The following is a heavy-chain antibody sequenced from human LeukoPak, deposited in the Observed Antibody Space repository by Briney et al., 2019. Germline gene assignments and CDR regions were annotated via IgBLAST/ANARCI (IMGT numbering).Heavy chain of an antibody. CDR2: IYYSGST. CDR3: ARVVYSGSWGYFDY. CDR1: GGSMSTYY. D-gene: IGHD3-10*01. Sequence: SETLSLTCTVSGGSMSTYYWSWIRQPPGKGLEWIGYIYYSGSTSYNPSLKSRLTISIDTSKTQFYLKLSSVTVADTAVYYCARVVYSGSWGYFDYWGQGILVTVSS. J-gene: IGHJ4*02. V-gene: IGHV4-59*01.